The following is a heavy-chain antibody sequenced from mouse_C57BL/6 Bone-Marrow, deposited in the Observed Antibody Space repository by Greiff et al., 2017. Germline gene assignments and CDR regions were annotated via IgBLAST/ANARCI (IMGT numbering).Heavy chain of an antibody. Sequence: EVQGVESGGDLVKPGGSLKLSCAASGFNFSSYGMSWVRQTPDKRLEWVATISSGGSYTYYPDSVKGRFTSARDNAKNTLYLQMSSRQSEDTAMYYCARHPLLYWVYWYFDVWGTGTTVTVSS. CDR2: ISSGGSYT. V-gene: IGHV5-6*01. D-gene: IGHD2-12*01. CDR3: ARHPLLYWVYWYFDV. J-gene: IGHJ1*03. CDR1: GFNFSSYG.